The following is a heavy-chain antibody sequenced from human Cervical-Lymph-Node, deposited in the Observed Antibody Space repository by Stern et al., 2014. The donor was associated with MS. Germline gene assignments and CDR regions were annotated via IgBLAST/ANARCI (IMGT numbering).Heavy chain of an antibody. CDR2: IKQDGSEK. CDR3: ASSASIALAGDY. Sequence: EVQLGESGGGLVQPGGSLRLSCAASGFTFSSYWMSWVRQAPGKGLEWVANIKQDGSEKYYVDSVKGRFTISRDNTKNSLYLQMNSLRAEDTAVYYCASSASIALAGDYWGQGTLVTVSS. D-gene: IGHD6-19*01. J-gene: IGHJ4*02. CDR1: GFTFSSYW. V-gene: IGHV3-7*01.